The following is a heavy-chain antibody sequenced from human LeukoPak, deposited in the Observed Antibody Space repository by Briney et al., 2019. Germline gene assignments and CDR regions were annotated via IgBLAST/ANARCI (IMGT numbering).Heavy chain of an antibody. D-gene: IGHD2-8*01. Sequence: PGGSLRLSCAASGFTFSSYWMHWVRQAPGKGLEWVSTISGSGGSTYYADSVKGRFTISRDNSKNTVYLQMNSLRAEDTAVYYCAKDRSCTNDVCHGDFDYWGQGTLVTVSS. CDR3: AKDRSCTNDVCHGDFDY. CDR1: GFTFSSYW. J-gene: IGHJ4*02. CDR2: ISGSGGST. V-gene: IGHV3-23*01.